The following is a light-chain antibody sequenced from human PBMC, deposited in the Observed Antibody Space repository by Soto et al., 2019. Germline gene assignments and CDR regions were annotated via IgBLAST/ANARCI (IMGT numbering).Light chain of an antibody. V-gene: IGKV1-5*01. CDR3: QQYSTSAT. CDR2: GAS. CDR1: QSISPW. J-gene: IGKJ1*01. Sequence: DIQMTQSPSTLSASVGDRVTIACRASQSISPWLAWYQQKPGKAPKLLIYGASSLEGGVPSRFSGSGSGTDFTLPISSLQPDDFATYYCQQYSTSATFGQGTKVEIK.